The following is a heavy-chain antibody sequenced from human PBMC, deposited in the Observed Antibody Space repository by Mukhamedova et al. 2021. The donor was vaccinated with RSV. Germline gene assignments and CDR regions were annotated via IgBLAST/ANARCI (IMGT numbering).Heavy chain of an antibody. V-gene: IGHV3-72*01. Sequence: EWVGRTRNEAYSYTTEYAASVKGRFTISRDDSTNSLYLQMNSLKTDDTAVYYCARTPSFYGDYGHGMVVWGQLSTVTVSS. J-gene: IGHJ6*02. D-gene: IGHD4-17*01. CDR3: ARTPSFYGDYGHGMVV. CDR2: TRNEAYSYTT.